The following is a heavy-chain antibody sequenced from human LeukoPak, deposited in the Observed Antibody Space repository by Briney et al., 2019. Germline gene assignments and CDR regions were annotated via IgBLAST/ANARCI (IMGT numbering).Heavy chain of an antibody. J-gene: IGHJ4*02. CDR3: AMESRIAAAAIDY. D-gene: IGHD6-25*01. Sequence: PGGSLRLSCAASGSTFDEYAMNWVRQAPGKGLEWVSSINWNTGVIVYADSVKGRFTVSRDNAKTSLFLQMNSLRAEDTAWYYCAMESRIAAAAIDYWGQGTLVTVSS. CDR2: INWNTGVI. CDR1: GSTFDEYA. V-gene: IGHV3-9*01.